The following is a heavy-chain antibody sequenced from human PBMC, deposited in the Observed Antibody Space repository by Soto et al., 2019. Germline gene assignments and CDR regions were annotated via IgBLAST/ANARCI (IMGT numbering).Heavy chain of an antibody. Sequence: SETLSLTCAVYGGSFSGYYWSWIRQPPGKGVERNGEINHSGSTNYNPSLKSRVNISVDTSKNQFSLKLSSVTAADTAVYYCARIPLAYCGGDCYSYWGQGRLGTVSS. CDR3: ARIPLAYCGGDCYSY. CDR1: GGSFSGYY. J-gene: IGHJ4*02. CDR2: INHSGST. D-gene: IGHD2-21*01. V-gene: IGHV4-34*01.